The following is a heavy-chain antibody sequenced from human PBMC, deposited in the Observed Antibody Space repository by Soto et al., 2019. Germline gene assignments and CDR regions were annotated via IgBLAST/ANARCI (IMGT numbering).Heavy chain of an antibody. V-gene: IGHV1-69*02. D-gene: IGHD5-12*01. Sequence: QVQLVQSGAEVKKPGSSVKVSCKASGGTFSSYTISWVRQAPGQGLEWMGRIIPILGIANYAQKFQGRVTITADKSTSTTYMELSSLRSEDTAVYYCARGDSGYGRGVLRWGQGTLVTVSS. CDR2: IIPILGIA. CDR3: ARGDSGYGRGVLR. J-gene: IGHJ4*02. CDR1: GGTFSSYT.